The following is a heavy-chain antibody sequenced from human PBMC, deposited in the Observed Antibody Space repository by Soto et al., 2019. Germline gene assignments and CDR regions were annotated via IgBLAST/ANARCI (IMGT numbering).Heavy chain of an antibody. Sequence: SETLSLTCTISGGSISSYYWSWFRQPPGKGLEWIGYIYYDGSTKYNPSLKSRATMSVDTSKNQFSLNLNSVTPADTAVYYCATIGWSKDNDDYWGQGTLVTVSS. J-gene: IGHJ4*02. D-gene: IGHD6-19*01. CDR3: ATIGWSKDNDDY. V-gene: IGHV4-59*01. CDR2: IYYDGST. CDR1: GGSISSYY.